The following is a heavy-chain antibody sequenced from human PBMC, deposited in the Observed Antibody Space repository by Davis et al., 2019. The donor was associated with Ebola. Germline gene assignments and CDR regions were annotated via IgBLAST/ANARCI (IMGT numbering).Heavy chain of an antibody. CDR2: ISHDGSNP. CDR1: GITFSSYG. J-gene: IGHJ4*02. CDR3: ARGEGAAVAGIPFDY. D-gene: IGHD6-19*01. Sequence: PGGSLRLSCAASGITFSSYGMHWVRQAPGKGLEWVAVISHDGSNPSYGNSVKGRFTISRDNSKNRLYLQMNSLRVEDTAVYYCARGEGAAVAGIPFDYWGQGTLVTVSS. V-gene: IGHV3-30*03.